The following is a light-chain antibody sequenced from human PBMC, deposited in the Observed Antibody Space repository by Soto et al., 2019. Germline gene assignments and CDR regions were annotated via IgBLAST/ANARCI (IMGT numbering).Light chain of an antibody. J-gene: IGKJ1*01. CDR3: QQFNNWPRT. V-gene: IGKV3-15*01. Sequence: EIVMTQSPATLSASPGERATLSCKASQSVSSNLAWYQHKPGQAPRLLIYDASTRATGIPARFSGSGSGTEFTLTISSLQSEDFAVYYCQQFNNWPRTFGQGTKV. CDR2: DAS. CDR1: QSVSSN.